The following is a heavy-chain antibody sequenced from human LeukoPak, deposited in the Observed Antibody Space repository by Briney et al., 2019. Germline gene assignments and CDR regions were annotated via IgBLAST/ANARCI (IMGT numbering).Heavy chain of an antibody. J-gene: IGHJ3*02. CDR3: ARWGTTVTTILWGPIDAFDI. CDR2: IYYSGST. CDR1: GGSISSYY. D-gene: IGHD4-17*01. V-gene: IGHV4-59*01. Sequence: SETLSLTCTVSGGSISSYYWSWIRQPPGKGPEWIGYIYYSGSTNYNPSLKSRVTISVDTSKNQFSLKLSSVTAADTAVYYCARWGTTVTTILWGPIDAFDIWGQGTMVTVSS.